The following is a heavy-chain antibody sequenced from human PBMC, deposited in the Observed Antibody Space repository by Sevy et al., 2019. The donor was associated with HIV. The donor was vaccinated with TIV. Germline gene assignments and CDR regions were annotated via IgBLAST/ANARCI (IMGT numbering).Heavy chain of an antibody. V-gene: IGHV3-30-3*02. J-gene: IGHJ4*02. Sequence: GGSLRLSCAASGFTFNRYSMHWVRQAPGKGLEWVATISFDATNKHYPDSVKGRFTISRDNFQNSLFLQMDSLRPEDTAVYYCAKWSASDTAMVRAFDYWGQRTLVTVSS. CDR2: ISFDATNK. CDR1: GFTFNRYS. CDR3: AKWSASDTAMVRAFDY. D-gene: IGHD5-18*01.